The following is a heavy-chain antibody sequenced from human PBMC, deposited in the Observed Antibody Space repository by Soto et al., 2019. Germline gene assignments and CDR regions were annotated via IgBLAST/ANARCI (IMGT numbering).Heavy chain of an antibody. J-gene: IGHJ4*02. CDR1: GYTFTSYG. CDR3: ARGRGASTASSGSSSDY. D-gene: IGHD1-26*01. Sequence: GASVKASCKASGYTFTSYGVSWVRQAPGQGLEWMGWISAYNGNTNYAQKLQGRVTMTTDTSTSTAYMELRSLKSDDTAVYYCARGRGASTASSGSSSDYWGQGTLVTVSS. CDR2: ISAYNGNT. V-gene: IGHV1-18*01.